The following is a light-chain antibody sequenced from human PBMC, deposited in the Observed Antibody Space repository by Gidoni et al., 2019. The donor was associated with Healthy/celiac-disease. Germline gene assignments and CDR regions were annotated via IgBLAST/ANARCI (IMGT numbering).Light chain of an antibody. CDR2: KAS. Sequence: DIQMTQSPSTLSASVGDRVTITCRASQSISSWLAWYQQKPGKAPKLLIYKASSLESGVPSRFSGSGSGTESTLTISSLQPDDFATYYCQQYNSYPWTFGQGTKLEIK. CDR3: QQYNSYPWT. J-gene: IGKJ2*02. CDR1: QSISSW. V-gene: IGKV1-5*03.